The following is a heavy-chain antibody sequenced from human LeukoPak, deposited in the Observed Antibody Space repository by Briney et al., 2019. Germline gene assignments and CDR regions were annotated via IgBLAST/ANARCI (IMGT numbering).Heavy chain of an antibody. CDR2: INLNSGGT. D-gene: IGHD3-16*02. Sequence: ASVKVSCKASGYTFTGYYMHWVRQAPGQGLEWMGRINLNSGGTNYAQKFQGRVTMTRDTSISTAYMEQSRLRSDDTAVYYCATLDDYVWGSYRYNPTGSFDYWGQGTLVTVSS. CDR3: ATLDDYVWGSYRYNPTGSFDY. V-gene: IGHV1-2*06. J-gene: IGHJ4*02. CDR1: GYTFTGYY.